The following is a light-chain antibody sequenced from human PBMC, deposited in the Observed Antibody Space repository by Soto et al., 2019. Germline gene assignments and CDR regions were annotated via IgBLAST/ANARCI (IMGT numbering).Light chain of an antibody. J-gene: IGKJ5*01. CDR2: GAS. V-gene: IGKV1-27*01. CDR1: QGIGNY. CDR3: QQRSNWPIT. Sequence: DIRMTQSPSSLSASVGDRVTITCRASQGIGNYLAWYQHKPGKVPKLLIYGASTLQSRVPSRFSGGGSGAEFTLTISGLQIEDLATYYCQQRSNWPITFGQGTRLEI.